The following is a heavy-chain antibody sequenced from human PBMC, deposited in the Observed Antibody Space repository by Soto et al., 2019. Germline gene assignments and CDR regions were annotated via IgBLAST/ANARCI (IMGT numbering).Heavy chain of an antibody. CDR2: IYYSGST. D-gene: IGHD2-2*01. CDR1: GVSISNGDYY. V-gene: IGHV4-30-4*01. CDR3: ARDWYCSSTSCRYYYYGMDV. Sequence: SVTLSLTCTVSGVSISNGDYYWRWIRPPPGKGLEWIGYIYYSGSTYYNPSLKSRVTISLDTSKTQFSLKLSSVTAADTAVYYCARDWYCSSTSCRYYYYGMDVWGQGTTVTVSS. J-gene: IGHJ6*02.